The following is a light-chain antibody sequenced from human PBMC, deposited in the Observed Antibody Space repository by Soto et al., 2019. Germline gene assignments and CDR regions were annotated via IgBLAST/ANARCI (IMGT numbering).Light chain of an antibody. J-gene: IGLJ2*01. CDR1: SGSVSATHY. CDR2: NTS. CDR3: QSYDRNNVNVV. V-gene: IGLV8-61*01. Sequence: QAVVTQEPSFSVSPGETVTLTCGLNSGSVSATHYPSWYQQTPGQAPRTLIYNTSSRSSGVPDRFSGSVDSSSNSASLTISGLQTEDEADYYCQSYDRNNVNVVFGGGTKLTVL.